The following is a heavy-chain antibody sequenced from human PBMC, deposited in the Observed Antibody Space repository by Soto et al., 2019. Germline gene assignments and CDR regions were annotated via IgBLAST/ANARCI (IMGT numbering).Heavy chain of an antibody. CDR3: ASEGSYSAYNFAHGIQLWSFDF. V-gene: IGHV4-4*07. Sequence: SETLSLTCTVSGGSINSFYGSWVRQPAGKGLEWIGRIFSSGSTSFNPSLESRVAMSVDTSKNHFSLNLSSVTAADMAVYYCASEGSYSAYNFAHGIQLWSFDFWGQGALVTVSS. D-gene: IGHD5-12*01. CDR1: GGSINSFY. J-gene: IGHJ4*02. CDR2: IFSSGST.